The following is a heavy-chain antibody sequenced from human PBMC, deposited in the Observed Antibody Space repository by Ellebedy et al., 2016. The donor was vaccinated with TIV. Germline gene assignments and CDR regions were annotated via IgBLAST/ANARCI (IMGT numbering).Heavy chain of an antibody. J-gene: IGHJ4*02. Sequence: MPSETLSLTCTVSGGSISSYYWSWIRQPAGKGLEWIGRIYTSGSTNYNPSLKSRVTMSVDTSKNQFSLKLSSVTAADTAVYYCARKRYNWNDRNYFDYWGQGTLVTVSS. CDR1: GGSISSYY. CDR3: ARKRYNWNDRNYFDY. V-gene: IGHV4-4*07. D-gene: IGHD1-1*01. CDR2: IYTSGST.